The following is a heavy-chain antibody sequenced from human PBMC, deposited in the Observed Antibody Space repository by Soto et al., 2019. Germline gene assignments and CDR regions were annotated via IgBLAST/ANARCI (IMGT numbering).Heavy chain of an antibody. V-gene: IGHV4-30-2*01. J-gene: IGHJ4*02. CDR1: GGSISSGGYS. D-gene: IGHD3-10*01. CDR2: IYHSGST. Sequence: SETLSLTCAVSGGSISSGGYSWSWIRQPPGKGLEWIGYIYHSGSTYYNPSLKSRVTISVDRSKNQFSLKLSSVIAADTAVYYCSRDYFDYWGQGTLVTVSS. CDR3: SRDYFDY.